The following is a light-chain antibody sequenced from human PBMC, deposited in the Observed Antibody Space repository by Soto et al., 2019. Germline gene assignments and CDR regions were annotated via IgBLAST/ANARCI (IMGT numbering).Light chain of an antibody. CDR2: DAS. V-gene: IGKV1-13*02. CDR1: QGISSA. CDR3: QQFNSYPPLT. Sequence: AIQLTQSPSSLSASVGDRVTITCRASQGISSALAWYQQKPGKAPKLLIYDASSLESGVPSRFGGSGSGTDFPLPICGLQPEDFETYYCQQFNSYPPLTFGGGTKVEIK. J-gene: IGKJ4*01.